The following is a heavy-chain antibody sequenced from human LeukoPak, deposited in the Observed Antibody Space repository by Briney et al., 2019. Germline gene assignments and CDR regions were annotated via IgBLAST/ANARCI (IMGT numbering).Heavy chain of an antibody. CDR2: IIPIFGTA. D-gene: IGHD6-13*01. CDR1: GGTFSSYA. V-gene: IGHV1-69*13. Sequence: VASVKVSCKASGGTFSSYAISWVRQAPGQGLEWMGGIIPIFGTANYAQKFQGRVTITADESTSTAYMELSSLRSEDPAVYYCARASGYSSSWYRNWGQGTLVTVSS. CDR3: ARASGYSSSWYRN. J-gene: IGHJ4*02.